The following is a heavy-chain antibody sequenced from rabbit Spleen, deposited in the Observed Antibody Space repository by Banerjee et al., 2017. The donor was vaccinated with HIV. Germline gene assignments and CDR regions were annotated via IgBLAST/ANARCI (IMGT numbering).Heavy chain of an antibody. V-gene: IGHV1S40*01. CDR2: IAGSSSGFT. CDR3: ARDTGSSFSSYGMDL. D-gene: IGHD8-1*01. CDR1: GFSFCSRDY. Sequence: QSLEESGGYLVKPGASLTLTCTASGFSFCSRDYMCWVRQAPGKGLEWISCIAGSSSGFTYSATWAKGRFTCSKTSSTTVTLQMTSLTVADTATYFCARDTGSSFSSYGMDLWGQGTLVTVS. J-gene: IGHJ6*01.